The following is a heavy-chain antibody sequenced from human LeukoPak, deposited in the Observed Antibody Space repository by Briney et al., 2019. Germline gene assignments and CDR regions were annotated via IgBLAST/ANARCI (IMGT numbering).Heavy chain of an antibody. Sequence: PSETLSLTCAVYGGSFSGYYWSWIRQPPGKGLEWIGEINHSGSTNYNPSLKSRVTISVDTSKNQFSLKLSSVTAADTAVYYCATYTTVTTYYYYGMDVWGQGTTVTVSS. J-gene: IGHJ6*02. CDR3: ATYTTVTTYYYYGMDV. D-gene: IGHD4-17*01. V-gene: IGHV4-34*01. CDR1: GGSFSGYY. CDR2: INHSGST.